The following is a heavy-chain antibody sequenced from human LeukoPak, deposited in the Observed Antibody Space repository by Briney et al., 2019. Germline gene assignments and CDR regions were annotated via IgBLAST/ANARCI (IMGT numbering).Heavy chain of an antibody. D-gene: IGHD6-19*01. CDR2: IYYSGST. J-gene: IGHJ4*02. Sequence: PSETLSLNCTVSGGSISTYYWSWIRQPPGKGLEWIGNIYYSGSTNYNPSLKSRVTISVDTSKNQFSLKLTAVTAADTAVYYCARHRYSSAWSVVDYWGQGTLVTVSS. V-gene: IGHV4-59*08. CDR1: GGSISTYY. CDR3: ARHRYSSAWSVVDY.